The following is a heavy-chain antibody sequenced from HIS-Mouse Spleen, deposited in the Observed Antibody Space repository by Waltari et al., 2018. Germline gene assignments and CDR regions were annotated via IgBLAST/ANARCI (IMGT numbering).Heavy chain of an antibody. Sequence: QLQLQESGPGLVKPSETLSLTCTVSGCSLRSSRYFWARIRQPPGKGLEWIGSIYYSGSTYYNPSLKSRVTISVDTSKNQFSLKLSSVTAADTAVYYCAREIPYSSSWYDWYFDLWGRGTLVTVSS. CDR3: AREIPYSSSWYDWYFDL. J-gene: IGHJ2*01. CDR1: GCSLRSSRYF. CDR2: IYYSGST. D-gene: IGHD6-13*01. V-gene: IGHV4-39*07.